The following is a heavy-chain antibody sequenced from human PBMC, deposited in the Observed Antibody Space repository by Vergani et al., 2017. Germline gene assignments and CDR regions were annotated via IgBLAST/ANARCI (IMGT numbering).Heavy chain of an antibody. V-gene: IGHV2-5*01. CDR2: IYWNDER. J-gene: IGHJ4*02. CDR3: ENEAVPFLGFEGVWDYFDY. Sequence: QITLKESGPTLVKPTQTLTLTCTVSGFSLNTSGVGLVWIRQPPGMALECLGLIYWNDERSYSTSLSGRLIIIRDTSKNEVVHTMTNMDPAKTATYYCENEAVPFLGFEGVWDYFDYWGQGTLVTVSS. D-gene: IGHD1-26*01. CDR1: GFSLNTSGVG.